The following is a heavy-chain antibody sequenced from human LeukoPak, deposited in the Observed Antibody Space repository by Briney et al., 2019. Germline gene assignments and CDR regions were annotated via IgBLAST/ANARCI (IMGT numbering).Heavy chain of an antibody. J-gene: IGHJ3*02. CDR1: GYSFTSYW. D-gene: IGHD2-2*01. V-gene: IGHV5-51*01. CDR2: IYPGDSDT. CDR3: ASLGPEMYQPARAGSKYDAFDI. Sequence: GESLKISCKGSGYSFTSYWIGWVRQMPGKGLEWMGIIYPGDSDTRYSPSFQGQVTISADKSISTAYLQWSSLKASDTAMYYCASLGPEMYQPARAGSKYDAFDIWGQGTMVTVSS.